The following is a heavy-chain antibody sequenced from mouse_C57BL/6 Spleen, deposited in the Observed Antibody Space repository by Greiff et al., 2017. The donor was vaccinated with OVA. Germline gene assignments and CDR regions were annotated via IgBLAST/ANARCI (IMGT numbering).Heavy chain of an antibody. Sequence: EVQVVESEGGLVQPGSSMKLSCTASGFTFSDYYMAWVRQVPEKGLEWVANINYDGSSTYYLDSLKSRFIISRDNAKNILYLQMSSLKSEDTATYYCARGYYSNLAWFAYWGQGTLVTVSA. J-gene: IGHJ3*01. D-gene: IGHD2-5*01. CDR3: ARGYYSNLAWFAY. CDR2: INYDGSST. V-gene: IGHV5-16*01. CDR1: GFTFSDYY.